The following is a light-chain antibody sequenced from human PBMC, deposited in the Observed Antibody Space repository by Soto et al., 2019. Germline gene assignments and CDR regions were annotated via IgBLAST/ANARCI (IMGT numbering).Light chain of an antibody. CDR2: EVN. CDR3: SAYAGNNKGV. Sequence: QSVLTQPTSASGSPGQSVTISCTGTSSDIGTYNYVSWYQLHPGEAPKLMIYEVNKRPSGVPDRFSGSKSGNTASLTVSGLQAEDEADYYCSAYAGNNKGVFGTGTKLTVL. V-gene: IGLV2-8*01. CDR1: SSDIGTYNY. J-gene: IGLJ1*01.